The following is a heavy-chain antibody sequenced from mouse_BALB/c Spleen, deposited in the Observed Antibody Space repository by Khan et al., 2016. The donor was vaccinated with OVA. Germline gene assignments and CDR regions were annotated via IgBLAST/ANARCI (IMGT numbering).Heavy chain of an antibody. CDR3: ARTARIKY. V-gene: IGHV3-2*02. CDR1: GYSITSGYG. D-gene: IGHD1-2*01. Sequence: EVKLLESGPGLVKPSQSLSLTCTVTGYSITSGYGWNWIRQFPGNKLEWMGYISYSGSTNYNPSLTSRISITRDTSKNQFFLQLKSVTTEDKATYYCARTARIKYWGQGTTLTVSS. J-gene: IGHJ2*01. CDR2: ISYSGST.